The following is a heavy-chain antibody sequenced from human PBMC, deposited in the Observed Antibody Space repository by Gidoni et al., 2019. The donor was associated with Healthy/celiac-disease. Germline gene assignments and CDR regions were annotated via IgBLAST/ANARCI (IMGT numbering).Heavy chain of an antibody. CDR1: AFPFSSYG. J-gene: IGHJ4*02. D-gene: IGHD3-22*01. V-gene: IGHV3-30*18. Sequence: QVQRVESGGGVLHPGRSLRLSCAASAFPFSSYGRHWGRQDPGKGLEWVAVISYDGSNKYYEDSVKGRFTISRDNSKNTLYLQMNSLRAEDTAVYYCAKGGDYYDSSGYFDYWGQGTLVTVSS. CDR2: ISYDGSNK. CDR3: AKGGDYYDSSGYFDY.